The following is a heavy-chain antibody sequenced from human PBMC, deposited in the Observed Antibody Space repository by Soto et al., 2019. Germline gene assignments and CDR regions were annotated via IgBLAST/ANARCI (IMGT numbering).Heavy chain of an antibody. D-gene: IGHD3-16*01. CDR3: VKQAHGLDGVAVDY. Sequence: GGSLRLSCSASGFIFSESTIYWVRQVPGKGLEAISAVSTSGRSTYYADSVKDRFTISRDNSKNTLFLQMGSLRPEDTAIYYCVKQAHGLDGVAVDYWGQGTQVTV. V-gene: IGHV3-64D*06. CDR2: VSTSGRST. J-gene: IGHJ4*02. CDR1: GFIFSEST.